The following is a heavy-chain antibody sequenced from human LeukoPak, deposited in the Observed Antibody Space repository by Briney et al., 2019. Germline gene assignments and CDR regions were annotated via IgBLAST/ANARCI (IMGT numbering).Heavy chain of an antibody. D-gene: IGHD5-12*01. V-gene: IGHV1-8*01. Sequence: ASVKVSCKASGYTFTSYDINWVRRATGQGREWMGWMNPNSGNTGYAQKFQGRVTMTRNTSISTAYMELSSLRSEDTAVYYCARALSGYDSYYYMDVWGKGTTVTVSS. CDR3: ARALSGYDSYYYMDV. J-gene: IGHJ6*03. CDR1: GYTFTSYD. CDR2: MNPNSGNT.